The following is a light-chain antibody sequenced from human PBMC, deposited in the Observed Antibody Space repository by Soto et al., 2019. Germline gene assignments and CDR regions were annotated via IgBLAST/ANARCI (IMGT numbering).Light chain of an antibody. Sequence: QSALTQPASVSGSPGQSITISCTGTSSDVGAYDYVSWDQQHPGEVPKLMIFDVSDRPSGVSNRFSGSKSGNTASLTISGLQAEDEADYYCSSFTTSTSYVFGTGTKLTVL. CDR2: DVS. CDR1: SSDVGAYDY. CDR3: SSFTTSTSYV. V-gene: IGLV2-14*03. J-gene: IGLJ1*01.